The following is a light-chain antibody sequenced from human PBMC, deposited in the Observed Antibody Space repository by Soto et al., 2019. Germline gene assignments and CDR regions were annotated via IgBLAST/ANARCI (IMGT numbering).Light chain of an antibody. J-gene: IGKJ1*01. CDR2: GAS. CDR3: QQYGSSPWT. V-gene: IGKV3-20*01. Sequence: DIVLTQSPGTLSLSPGERATLSCWASQSVSSGYLAWYQQKLGQAPRLLIYGASSRAAGIPDRFSGSGFGTDFTRTISRLEPEDFAVYYCQQYGSSPWTFGQGTKVEIK. CDR1: QSVSSGY.